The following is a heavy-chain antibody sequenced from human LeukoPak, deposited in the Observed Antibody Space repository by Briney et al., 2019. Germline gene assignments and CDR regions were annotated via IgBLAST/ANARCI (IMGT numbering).Heavy chain of an antibody. D-gene: IGHD4-11*01. J-gene: IGHJ4*02. Sequence: GASLTPSHAASGFIFDTQIMHSARHPAGKGLGWLAFLSSSGGNKDYAASMKGRFTIARVNSRRSLYIQTNGLRADDTDVYYCNREVRWEPDRDYRWGQGTLVTV. CDR1: GFIFDTQI. CDR2: LSSSGGNK. V-gene: IGHV3-30*04. CDR3: NREVRWEPDRDYR.